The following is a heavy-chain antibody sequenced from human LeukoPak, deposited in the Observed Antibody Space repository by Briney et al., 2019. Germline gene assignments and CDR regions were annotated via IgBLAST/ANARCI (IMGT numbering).Heavy chain of an antibody. D-gene: IGHD3-3*01. CDR3: ARVNYDFWSSADY. Sequence: SETLSLTCYVSNGSISGHYWSWIRQPPGKGLEWIGYIYYSGSTNYNPSLQSRVTISVETSKNQFSLKLASVTAADSAMYYCARVNYDFWSSADYWGQGTLVTVSS. J-gene: IGHJ4*02. CDR2: IYYSGST. CDR1: NGSISGHY. V-gene: IGHV4-59*11.